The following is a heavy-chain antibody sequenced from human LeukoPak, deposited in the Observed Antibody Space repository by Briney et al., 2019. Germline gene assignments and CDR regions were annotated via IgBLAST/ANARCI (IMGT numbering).Heavy chain of an antibody. CDR3: ARGLRYFDWSQNWFDP. J-gene: IGHJ5*02. Sequence: PGGSLRLSCAASGFTFSSYGMHWVRQAPGKGLEWVAVIWYAGSNKYYADSVKGRFTISRDNSKNTLYLQMNSLRAEDTAVYYCARGLRYFDWSQNWFDPWGQGTLVTVSS. V-gene: IGHV3-33*01. D-gene: IGHD3-9*01. CDR1: GFTFSSYG. CDR2: IWYAGSNK.